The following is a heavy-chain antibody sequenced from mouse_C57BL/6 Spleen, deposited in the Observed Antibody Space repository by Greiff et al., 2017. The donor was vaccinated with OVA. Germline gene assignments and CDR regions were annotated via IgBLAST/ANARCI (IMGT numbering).Heavy chain of an antibody. J-gene: IGHJ1*03. CDR2: IDPETGGT. CDR3: TRWRDGSHWYFDV. V-gene: IGHV1-15*01. CDR1: GYTFTDYE. Sequence: QVQLKQSGAELVRPGASVTLSCKASGYTFTDYEMHWVKQTPVHGLEWIGAIDPETGGTAYNQKFKGKAILTADKSSSTAYMELRSLTSEDSAVYYCTRWRDGSHWYFDVWGTGTTVTVSS. D-gene: IGHD1-1*01.